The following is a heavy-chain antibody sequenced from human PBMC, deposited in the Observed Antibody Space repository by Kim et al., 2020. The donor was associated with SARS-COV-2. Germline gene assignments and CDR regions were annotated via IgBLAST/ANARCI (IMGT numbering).Heavy chain of an antibody. V-gene: IGHV3-30*18. CDR3: AKWPGVKYYFDY. CDR1: GFTFSSYG. J-gene: IGHJ4*02. CDR2: ISYDGSNK. D-gene: IGHD2-8*01. Sequence: GGSLRLPCAASGFTFSSYGMHWVRQAPGKGLEWVAVISYDGSNKYYADSVKGRFTISRDNSKNTLYLQMNSLRAEDTAVYYCAKWPGVKYYFDYWGQGTL.